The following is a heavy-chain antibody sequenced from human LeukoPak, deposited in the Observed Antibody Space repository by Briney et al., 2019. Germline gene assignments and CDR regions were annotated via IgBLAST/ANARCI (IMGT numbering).Heavy chain of an antibody. CDR2: IIPIFGTA. D-gene: IGHD3-9*01. CDR1: GGTFSSYA. CDR3: ARCNSSYYDILTGYDYYYYGMDV. Sequence: SVKVSCMASGGTFSSYAISWVRQAPGQGLEWMGGIIPIFGTANYAQKFQGRVTITADESTSTAYMELSSLRSEDTAVYYCARCNSSYYDILTGYDYYYYGMDVWGKGTTVTVSS. V-gene: IGHV1-69*13. J-gene: IGHJ6*04.